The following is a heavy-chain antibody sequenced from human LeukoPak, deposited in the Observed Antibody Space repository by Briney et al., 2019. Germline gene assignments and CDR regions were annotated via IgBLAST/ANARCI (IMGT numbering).Heavy chain of an antibody. CDR3: ASNLRGGSYLENYFDY. V-gene: IGHV1-69*13. CDR2: IIPIFGTA. Sequence: SVKVSCKASGGTFSSYAISWVRQAPGQGLEWMGGIIPIFGTANYAQKFQGRVTITADESTSTAYMELSSLRSEDTAVYYCASNLRGGSYLENYFDYWGQGTLVTVSS. J-gene: IGHJ4*02. D-gene: IGHD1-26*01. CDR1: GGTFSSYA.